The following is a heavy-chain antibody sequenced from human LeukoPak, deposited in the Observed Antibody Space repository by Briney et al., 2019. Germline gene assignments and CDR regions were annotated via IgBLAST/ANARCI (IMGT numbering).Heavy chain of an antibody. J-gene: IGHJ6*02. CDR1: GFTFSSYA. CDR3: ARDRGGDYDFYGMDV. D-gene: IGHD3-10*01. V-gene: IGHV3-23*01. Sequence: PGGSLRLSCAASGFTFSSYAMSWVRQAPGKGLEWVTAISGSGGSTYYADSVKGRFTISRDNSKNTLYLQMNSLRAEDTAVYYCARDRGGDYDFYGMDVWGQGTTVTVSS. CDR2: ISGSGGST.